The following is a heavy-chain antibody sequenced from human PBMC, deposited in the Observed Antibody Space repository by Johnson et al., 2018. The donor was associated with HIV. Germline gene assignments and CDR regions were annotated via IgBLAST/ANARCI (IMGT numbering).Heavy chain of an antibody. V-gene: IGHV3-30*04. D-gene: IGHD6-6*01. CDR3: ARGRIAARPI. Sequence: QVQLVEFGGGVVQPGRSLRLSCAASGFTFSSYAMHWVRQAPGKGLEWVAVISYDGSNKYYADSVKGRFTISRDNSKNTLYLQMNSLRAEDTAVYYCARGRIAARPIWGQGTMVTVSS. J-gene: IGHJ3*02. CDR1: GFTFSSYA. CDR2: ISYDGSNK.